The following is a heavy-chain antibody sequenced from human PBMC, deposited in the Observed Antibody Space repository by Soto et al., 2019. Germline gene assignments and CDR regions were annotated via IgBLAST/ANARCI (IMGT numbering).Heavy chain of an antibody. D-gene: IGHD2-2*01. V-gene: IGHV3-30*18. Sequence: GSLRLSCAASGFTFSSYGMHWVRQAPGKGLEWVAVISYDGSNKYYADSVKGRFTISRDNSKNTLYLQMNSLRAEDTAVYYCAKDRDSTLALFDYWGQGTLVTVSS. CDR3: AKDRDSTLALFDY. CDR2: ISYDGSNK. CDR1: GFTFSSYG. J-gene: IGHJ4*02.